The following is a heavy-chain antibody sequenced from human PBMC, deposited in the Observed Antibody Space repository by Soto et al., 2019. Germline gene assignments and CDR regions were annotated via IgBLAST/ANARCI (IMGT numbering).Heavy chain of an antibody. Sequence: SETLSLTCTVSGGSISSGDYYWSWIRQPPGKGLEWIGYIYYSGTTYYNPSLKSRVTISVDTSKNQFSLKVSSVTAADTAVYYCARALIQLWPHYYYGMDVWGQGTTVTCSS. CDR1: GGSISSGDYY. CDR2: IYYSGTT. CDR3: ARALIQLWPHYYYGMDV. D-gene: IGHD5-18*01. V-gene: IGHV4-30-4*01. J-gene: IGHJ6*02.